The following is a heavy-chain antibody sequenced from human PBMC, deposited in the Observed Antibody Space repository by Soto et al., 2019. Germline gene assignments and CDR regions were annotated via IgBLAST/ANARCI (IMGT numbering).Heavy chain of an antibody. J-gene: IGHJ3*02. D-gene: IGHD1-26*01. CDR3: AKDRGSSLDAVDI. Sequence: EVQLLESGGGLVQPGGSLRLSCAASGFPFSNYAMSWVRQAPGKGLEWVSGISGSGGYTYYADSVKGRFTISRDNSKNTLYLQMTSLRVEDTAIYYCAKDRGSSLDAVDIWGQGTMVTVAS. V-gene: IGHV3-23*01. CDR2: ISGSGGYT. CDR1: GFPFSNYA.